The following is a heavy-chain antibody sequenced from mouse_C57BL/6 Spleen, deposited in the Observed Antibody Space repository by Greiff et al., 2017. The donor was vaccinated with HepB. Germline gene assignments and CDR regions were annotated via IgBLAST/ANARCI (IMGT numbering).Heavy chain of an antibody. CDR3: ARSYGSSLWYFDV. Sequence: QVQLQQSGAELARPGASVKLSCKASGYTFTSYGISWVKQSTGQGLEWIGEIYPRSGNTYYNEKFKGKATLTADKSSSTAYMEIRSLTSEDSAVYFGARSYGSSLWYFDVWGTGTTVTVSS. J-gene: IGHJ1*03. V-gene: IGHV1-81*01. CDR2: IYPRSGNT. CDR1: GYTFTSYG. D-gene: IGHD1-1*01.